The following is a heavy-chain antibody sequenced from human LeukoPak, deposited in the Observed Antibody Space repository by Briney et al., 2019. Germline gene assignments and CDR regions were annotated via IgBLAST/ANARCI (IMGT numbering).Heavy chain of an antibody. J-gene: IGHJ4*02. Sequence: TLSLTCTVSGGSISSGGYYWSWIRQHPGKGLEWIGYIYYSGSTYYNPSLKSRVTISVDTSKNQFSLKLSSVTAADTAVYYCARVNLGYCSGGSCYSVQYYFDYWGQGTLVTVSS. CDR2: IYYSGST. D-gene: IGHD2-15*01. CDR1: GGSISSGGYY. V-gene: IGHV4-31*03. CDR3: ARVNLGYCSGGSCYSVQYYFDY.